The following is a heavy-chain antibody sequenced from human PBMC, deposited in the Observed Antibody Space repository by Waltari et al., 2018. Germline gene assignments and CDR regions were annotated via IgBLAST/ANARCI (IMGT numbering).Heavy chain of an antibody. V-gene: IGHV1-69*05. J-gene: IGHJ6*02. CDR2: IIPIFGTA. D-gene: IGHD3-16*01. CDR1: GGTFSSYA. Sequence: QVQLVQSGAEVKKPGSSVKVSCKASGGTFSSYAISWVRQAPGQGLEWMGGIIPIFGTANYAQKFQGRVTITTDESTSTAYMELSSLRSEDTAVYYGASPGSHGGPIRDYYYGMDVWGQGTTVTVSS. CDR3: ASPGSHGGPIRDYYYGMDV.